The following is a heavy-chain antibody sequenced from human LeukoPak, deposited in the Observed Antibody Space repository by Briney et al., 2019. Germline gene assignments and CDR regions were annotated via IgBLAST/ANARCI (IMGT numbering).Heavy chain of an antibody. V-gene: IGHV3-30-3*01. CDR1: GFTFSSYA. D-gene: IGHD3-10*01. J-gene: IGHJ6*02. CDR2: ISYDGSNK. Sequence: GGSLRLSCAASGFTFSSYAMHWVRQAPGKGLEWVAVISYDGSNKYYADSVKGRFTISRDNSKNTLYLQMNSLRAEDTAVYYCAREVLVRGVHYYGMDVWGQGTTVTVSS. CDR3: AREVLVRGVHYYGMDV.